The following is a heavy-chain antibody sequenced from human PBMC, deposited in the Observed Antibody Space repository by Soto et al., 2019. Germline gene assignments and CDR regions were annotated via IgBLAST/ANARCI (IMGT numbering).Heavy chain of an antibody. V-gene: IGHV3-20*04. Sequence: GQSLRLSWAASGFNFEEDGMSGCRQAPGKEMEGVSGINWNGVSTGYADSVKGRFTISRDNAKNSLYLKMNSLRAEDTALYYCARDSLIVVVPAACFVFWXQGALVTVSS. D-gene: IGHD2-2*01. CDR2: INWNGVST. CDR3: ARDSLIVVVPAACFVF. CDR1: GFNFEEDG. J-gene: IGHJ4*02.